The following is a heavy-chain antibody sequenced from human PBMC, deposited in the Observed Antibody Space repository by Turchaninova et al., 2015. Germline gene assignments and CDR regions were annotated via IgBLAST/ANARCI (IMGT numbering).Heavy chain of an antibody. V-gene: IGHV4-30-2*01. CDR3: ARKTVDDDSFDM. D-gene: IGHD3-22*01. Sequence: QLRLQESGSGVVQPSQTLSLTCAVSGGSISNGASSWSWIRQPPGRGLEWIVYIYHSGSTYYNPSLKSLVTISLDRSKNQFSLRLSSVTAADTAMYYCARKTVDDDSFDMWGQGTMVTVSS. CDR2: IYHSGST. J-gene: IGHJ3*02. CDR1: GGSISNGASS.